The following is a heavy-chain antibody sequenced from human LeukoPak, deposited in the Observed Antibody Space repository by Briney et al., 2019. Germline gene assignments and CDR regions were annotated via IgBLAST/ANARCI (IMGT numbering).Heavy chain of an antibody. V-gene: IGHV4-59*01. CDR1: GAPISLYY. CDR3: ASLRIRHLTLEV. CDR2: IYYTGNS. D-gene: IGHD1-1*01. Sequence: PSETLSLTCTFSGAPISLYYWTWIRQPPGKGLEWIGYIYYTGNSNYNSTLKSRVTMSIDASKKQFSLNLSAVTAADTAVYYCASLRIRHLTLEVWGRGTTVTVSS. J-gene: IGHJ6*02.